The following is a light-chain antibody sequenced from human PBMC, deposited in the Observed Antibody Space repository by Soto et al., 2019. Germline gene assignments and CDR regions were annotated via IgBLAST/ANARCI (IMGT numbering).Light chain of an antibody. CDR1: QAVGSN. Sequence: IVLTQSPATLSVSPGERATLSCRASQAVGSNLAWYQQRPGQAPRLLIYDASTRATGIPHRFSGGGSGSDFTLTLSSLQSDAFAVSYCQHFNKWPHMPAFGGGTKLAIK. CDR3: QHFNKWPHMPA. J-gene: IGKJ4*01. V-gene: IGKV3-15*01. CDR2: DAS.